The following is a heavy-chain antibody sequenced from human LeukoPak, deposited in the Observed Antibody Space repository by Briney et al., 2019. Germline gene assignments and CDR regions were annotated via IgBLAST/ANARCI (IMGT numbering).Heavy chain of an antibody. CDR2: IYYSGST. D-gene: IGHD3-10*01. CDR3: ASFYGSGFSSDY. J-gene: IGHJ4*02. CDR1: GGSISSSSYY. V-gene: IGHV4-39*07. Sequence: SETLSLTCTVSGGSISSSSYYWGWIRQPPGKGLEWIGGIYYSGSTYYNPSLKSRVTISVDTSKNQFSLKLSSVTAADTAVYYCASFYGSGFSSDYWGQGTLVTVSS.